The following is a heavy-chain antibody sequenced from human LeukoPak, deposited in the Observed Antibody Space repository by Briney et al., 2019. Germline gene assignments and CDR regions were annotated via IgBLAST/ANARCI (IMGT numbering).Heavy chain of an antibody. D-gene: IGHD6-19*01. V-gene: IGHV1-46*01. CDR3: ARAIIAVAGFDY. J-gene: IGHJ4*02. CDR1: GYTFTSYY. CDR2: INPSGGST. Sequence: ASVKVSCKASGYTFTSYYMHWVRQAPGQGLEWMGIINPSGGSTSYAQKFQGRVTMTRDTSTSKVYMELSSLRSEDTAVYYCARAIIAVAGFDYWGQGTLVTVSS.